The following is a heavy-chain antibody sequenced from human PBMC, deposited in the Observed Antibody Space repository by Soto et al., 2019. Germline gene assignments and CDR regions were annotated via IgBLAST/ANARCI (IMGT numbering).Heavy chain of an antibody. J-gene: IGHJ4*02. CDR1: GFTFSSYG. CDR3: ANLEKVIARGRFDY. V-gene: IGHV3-30*18. CDR2: ISYDGSNK. Sequence: QVQLVESGGGVVQPGRSLRLSCAASGFTFSSYGMHWVRQAPGKGLEWVAVISYDGSNKYYADSVKGRFTISRDNSKNTRYLQMNSLRAEDTAVYYCANLEKVIARGRFDYWGQGTLVTVSS. D-gene: IGHD3-10*01.